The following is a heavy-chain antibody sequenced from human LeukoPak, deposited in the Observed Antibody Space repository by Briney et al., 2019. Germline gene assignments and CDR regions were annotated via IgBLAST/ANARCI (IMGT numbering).Heavy chain of an antibody. CDR2: ISYDGSNK. CDR3: AVGSGWLDY. V-gene: IGHV3-30-3*01. J-gene: IGHJ4*02. D-gene: IGHD6-19*01. CDR1: GFTFSSYA. Sequence: PGRSLRLSCAASGFTFSSYAMHWVRQAPGKGLEWVAVISYDGSNKYYADPVKGRFTISRDNSKNTLYLQMNSLRAEDTAVYYCAVGSGWLDYWGQGTLVTVSS.